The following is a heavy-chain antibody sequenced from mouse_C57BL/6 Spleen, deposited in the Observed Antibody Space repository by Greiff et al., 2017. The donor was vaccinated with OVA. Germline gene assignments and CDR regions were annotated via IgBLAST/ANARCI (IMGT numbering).Heavy chain of an antibody. CDR3: TREDYDYSWFAY. D-gene: IGHD2-4*01. V-gene: IGHV5-9-1*02. CDR1: GFTFSSYA. CDR2: ISSGGDYI. J-gene: IGHJ3*01. Sequence: EVKLQESGEGLVKPGGSLKLSCAASGFTFSSYAMSWVRQTPEKRLEWVAYISSGGDYIYYADTVKGRFTISRDNARNTLYLQMSSLKSEDTAMYYCTREDYDYSWFAYWGQGTLVTVSA.